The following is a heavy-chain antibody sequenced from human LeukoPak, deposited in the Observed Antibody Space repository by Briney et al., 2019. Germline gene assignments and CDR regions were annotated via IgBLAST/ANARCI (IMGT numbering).Heavy chain of an antibody. J-gene: IGHJ5*02. CDR1: GDSISSYY. D-gene: IGHD6-13*01. V-gene: IGHV4-34*01. Sequence: SETLSLTCTVSGDSISSYYWSWIRQPPGKGLEWIGEINHSGSTNYNPSLKSRVTISVDTSKNQFSLKLSSVTAADTAVYYCAREGSSWYGRWFDPWGQGTLVTVSS. CDR3: AREGSSWYGRWFDP. CDR2: INHSGST.